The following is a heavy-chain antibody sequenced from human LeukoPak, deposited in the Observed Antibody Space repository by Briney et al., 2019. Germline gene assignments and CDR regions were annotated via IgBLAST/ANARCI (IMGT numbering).Heavy chain of an antibody. CDR1: GFTFSSYA. J-gene: IGHJ4*02. D-gene: IGHD6-19*01. CDR2: ISGSGGST. CDR3: AKSHSSGWYYFDY. Sequence: GGSLRLSCAASGFTFSSYAMSWVRQAPGKGLEWVSAISGSGGSTYYADSVKGRFTISRDNSENTLYLQMNSLRPEDTAVYYCAKSHSSGWYYFDYWGQGSLVTVSS. V-gene: IGHV3-23*01.